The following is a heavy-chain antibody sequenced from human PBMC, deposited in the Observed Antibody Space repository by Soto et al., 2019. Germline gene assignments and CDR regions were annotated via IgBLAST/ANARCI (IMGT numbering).Heavy chain of an antibody. V-gene: IGHV3-48*03. D-gene: IGHD3-9*01. Sequence: LRLSCATSGFSFSDFEMHWFRQAPGKGLEWVSYISSGGTTKYYADSVKGRFTVSRDNAKNSLFLQMNSLRAEDTAVYYCAREYYDILTGLYLNWFERWGQGTLVTVSS. CDR3: AREYYDILTGLYLNWFER. CDR1: GFSFSDFE. CDR2: ISSGGTTK. J-gene: IGHJ5*02.